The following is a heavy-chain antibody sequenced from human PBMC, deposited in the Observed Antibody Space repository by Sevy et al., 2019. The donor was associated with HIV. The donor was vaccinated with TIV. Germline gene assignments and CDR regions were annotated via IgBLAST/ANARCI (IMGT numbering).Heavy chain of an antibody. CDR3: ASVFSHYYYYGMDV. J-gene: IGHJ6*02. Sequence: GGSLRLSCAASGFTFSSYSMNWVRQAPGKGLEWVSYISSSSSTIYYADSVKGRFTISRDNAKNSLYLQMNSLRDEDTAVYYCASVFSHYYYYGMDVWGHGTTVTVSS. CDR2: ISSSSSTI. CDR1: GFTFSSYS. D-gene: IGHD3-16*01. V-gene: IGHV3-48*02.